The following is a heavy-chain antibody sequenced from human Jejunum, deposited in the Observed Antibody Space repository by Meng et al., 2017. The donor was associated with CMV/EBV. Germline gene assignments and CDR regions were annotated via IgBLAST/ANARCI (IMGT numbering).Heavy chain of an antibody. J-gene: IGHJ4*02. CDR2: LRYDGSNK. CDR1: GFTLSIYG. D-gene: IGHD3-3*01. V-gene: IGHV3-30*02. CDR3: ARRVEWSDC. Sequence: QEQSVECGGGVVQPGGSLTLSCEASGFTLSIYGMHWVCQAPGKGLEWVAFLRYDGSNKYYTESVRGRFTISRDNSKNTLYLQMNNLRVEDTAVYFCARRVEWSDCWGQGTLVTVSS.